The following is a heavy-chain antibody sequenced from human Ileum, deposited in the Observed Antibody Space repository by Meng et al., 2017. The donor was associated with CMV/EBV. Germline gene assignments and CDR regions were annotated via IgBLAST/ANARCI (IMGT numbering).Heavy chain of an antibody. CDR2: ISSAGGSE. CDR3: VRPHVYVGSY. V-gene: IGHV3-11*01. J-gene: IGHJ4*02. Sequence: QVQLVESGGGLVTPGGSLRLSCAASGFTFSDNYMSWIRQAPGKGLEWVSYISSAGGSEYYADSVKGRFTISRDNAKVSLYLQMNSLRAEDTAVYYCVRPHVYVGSYWGQGTLVTVSS. D-gene: IGHD5/OR15-5a*01. CDR1: GFTFSDNY.